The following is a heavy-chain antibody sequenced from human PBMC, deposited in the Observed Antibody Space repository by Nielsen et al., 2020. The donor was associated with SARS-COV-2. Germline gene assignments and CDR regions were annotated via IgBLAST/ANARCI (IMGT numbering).Heavy chain of an antibody. J-gene: IGHJ6*02. CDR2: IYYSGST. V-gene: IGHV4-59*08. D-gene: IGHD6-13*01. CDR1: GGSISSYY. CDR3: AGSQAAAGTDYYYYGMDV. Sequence: SETLSLTCTVSGGSISSYYWSWIRQPPGKGLEWIGYIYYSGSTYYNPSLKSRVTISVDTSKNQFSLKLSSVTAADTAVYYCAGSQAAAGTDYYYYGMDVWGQGTTVTVSS.